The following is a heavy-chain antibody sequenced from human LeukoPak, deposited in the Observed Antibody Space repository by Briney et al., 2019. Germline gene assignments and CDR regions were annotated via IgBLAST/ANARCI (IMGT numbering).Heavy chain of an antibody. D-gene: IGHD3-3*01. CDR3: ARHDYDFWSGPFDY. CDR2: IYYSGST. Sequence: SETLSLTCTVSGGSISSHYWSWIRQPPGKGLEWIGYIYYSGSTHYNPSLKSRVTISVDTSKNQFSLKLSSVTAADTAVYYCARHDYDFWSGPFDYWGQGTLVTVSS. CDR1: GGSISSHY. V-gene: IGHV4-59*11. J-gene: IGHJ4*02.